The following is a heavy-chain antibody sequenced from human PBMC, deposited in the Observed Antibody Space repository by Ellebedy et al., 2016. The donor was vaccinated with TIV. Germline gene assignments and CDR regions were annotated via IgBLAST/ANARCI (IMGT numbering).Heavy chain of an antibody. CDR1: GFTFGTYG. Sequence: PGGSLRLSCAASGFTFGTYGMHWVRQAPGKGLEWVAVIWYDGSNKYYADSVKGRFTISRDNSEKTLYLQMNSLRVEDTAVYYGARGAQTLIPDYWGQGTLVIVSS. J-gene: IGHJ4*02. CDR2: IWYDGSNK. V-gene: IGHV3-33*01. CDR3: ARGAQTLIPDY.